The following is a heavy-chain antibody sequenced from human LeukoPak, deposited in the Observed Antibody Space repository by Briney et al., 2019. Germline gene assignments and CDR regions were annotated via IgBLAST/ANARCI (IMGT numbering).Heavy chain of an antibody. Sequence: SETLSLTCTVSGGSISSGDYYWSWIRQPPGKGLEWIGYIYYSGSTYYNPSLKSRVTISVDTSKNQFSLKLSSVTAADTAVYYCARAPIVATFFDYGGQGTRVTVSS. CDR2: IYYSGST. J-gene: IGHJ4*02. CDR1: GGSISSGDYY. D-gene: IGHD5-12*01. CDR3: ARAPIVATFFDY. V-gene: IGHV4-30-4*01.